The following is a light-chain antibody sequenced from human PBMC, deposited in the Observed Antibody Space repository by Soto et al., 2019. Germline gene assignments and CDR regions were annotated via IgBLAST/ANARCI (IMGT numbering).Light chain of an antibody. Sequence: EIVLTQSPGTLSLSPGERATLSCRASQSVRTKLAWYQQKPGQAPRLLIYGASSRATGIPARFSGSGSGTEFTLTISSLQSEDFATYYCQQLSSYPSTFGGGTKVDIK. CDR1: QSVRTK. CDR2: GAS. J-gene: IGKJ4*01. CDR3: QQLSSYPST. V-gene: IGKV3D-15*01.